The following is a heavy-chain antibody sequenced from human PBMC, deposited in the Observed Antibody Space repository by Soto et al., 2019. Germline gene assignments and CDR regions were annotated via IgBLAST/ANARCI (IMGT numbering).Heavy chain of an antibody. J-gene: IGHJ3*02. V-gene: IGHV3-23*01. CDR2: ISGSGGST. CDR1: GFTFSSYA. D-gene: IGHD3-3*01. CDR3: ATQNNVLRFLEWLFPTFDI. Sequence: GGSLRLSCAASGFTFSSYAMSWVRQAPGKGLEWVSAISGSGGSTYYADSVKGRFTISRDNSKNTLYLQMNSLRAEDTAVYYCATQNNVLRFLEWLFPTFDIWGQGTMVTVSS.